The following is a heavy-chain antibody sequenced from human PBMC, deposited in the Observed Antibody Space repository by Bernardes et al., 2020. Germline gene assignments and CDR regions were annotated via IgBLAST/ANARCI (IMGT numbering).Heavy chain of an antibody. Sequence: SVKLSCKASGFTLTSYDTNWLRQATGLGLAWIGWLNPNSGNTGYAQKFQGRVTMTRNTTISTAYMELSSMRTDYTAVYYCARGGYGGNYPNYWGQGTLVTVTS. CDR3: ARGGYGGNYPNY. J-gene: IGHJ4*02. V-gene: IGHV1-8*02. CDR1: GFTLTSYD. CDR2: LNPNSGNT. D-gene: IGHD4-17*01.